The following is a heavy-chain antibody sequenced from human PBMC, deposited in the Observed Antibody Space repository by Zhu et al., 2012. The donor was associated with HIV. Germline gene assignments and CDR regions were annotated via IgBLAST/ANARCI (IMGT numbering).Heavy chain of an antibody. V-gene: IGHV4-34*01. CDR1: GGSFSGYY. D-gene: IGHD4/OR15-4a*01. Sequence: QVQLQQWGTGLLKPSETLSRTCAVYGGSFSGYYWSWIRQSPGKGLEWIGEIDPSGSTNYNPSLKSRVIISVDTSKKQFSLRLSSVTAADTAVYYCARDGGGATSRYWGQGT. CDR2: IDPSGST. J-gene: IGHJ4*03. CDR3: ARDGGGATSRY.